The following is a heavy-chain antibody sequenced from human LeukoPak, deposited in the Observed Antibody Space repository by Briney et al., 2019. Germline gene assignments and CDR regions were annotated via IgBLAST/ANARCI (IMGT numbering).Heavy chain of an antibody. CDR2: IWHDGSNK. J-gene: IGHJ4*02. Sequence: GGSLRLSCAASGFTFSSYAMSWVRQAPGKGLEWVAVIWHDGSNKYYADSVKGRFTISRDNSKNTLYLQMNSLRAEDTAVYYCLGTTSGFDYWGQGTLVTVSS. D-gene: IGHD4-11*01. V-gene: IGHV3-33*08. CDR1: GFTFSSYA. CDR3: LGTTSGFDY.